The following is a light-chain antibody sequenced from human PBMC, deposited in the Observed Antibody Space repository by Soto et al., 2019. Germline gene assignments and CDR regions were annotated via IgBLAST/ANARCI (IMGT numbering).Light chain of an antibody. Sequence: EIVLTQSPGTLSLSPGARATLSCRASQSVSSSYLTWYPQNRGQPPGLLIYGASSRATGIPDRFSGSGSGTDFTLTISSLHPEDSAIYFCQQSYDSPTFGQGTRLEIK. V-gene: IGKV3-20*01. CDR2: GAS. J-gene: IGKJ5*01. CDR3: QQSYDSPT. CDR1: QSVSSSY.